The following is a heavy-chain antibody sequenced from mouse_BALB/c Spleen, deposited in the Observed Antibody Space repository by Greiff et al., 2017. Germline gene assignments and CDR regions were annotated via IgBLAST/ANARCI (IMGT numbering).Heavy chain of an antibody. CDR2: ISNGGGST. CDR1: GFTFSSYT. Sequence: EVKLQESGGGLVQPGGSLKLSCAASGFTFSSYTMSWVRQTPEKRLEWVAYISNGGGSTYYPDTVKGRFTITRDNAKNTQYLQMSSLKSEDTAMYYCARNYYGSSRYFDVWGAGTTVTVSS. D-gene: IGHD1-1*01. CDR3: ARNYYGSSRYFDV. J-gene: IGHJ1*01. V-gene: IGHV5-12-2*01.